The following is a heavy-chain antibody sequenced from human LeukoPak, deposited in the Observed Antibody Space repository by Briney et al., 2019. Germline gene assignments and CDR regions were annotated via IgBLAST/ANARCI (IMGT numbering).Heavy chain of an antibody. Sequence: GGSLRLSCAASGFTFSRFWMSLVRQAPGKGLEWVATIKQDGSDKSYVDSVRGRFTISRDNAKNSLYLQMSSLRVEDSAVYYCARESRISDYWGQGTLVTVSS. V-gene: IGHV3-7*01. D-gene: IGHD2-2*01. CDR2: IKQDGSDK. CDR3: ARESRISDY. CDR1: GFTFSRFW. J-gene: IGHJ4*02.